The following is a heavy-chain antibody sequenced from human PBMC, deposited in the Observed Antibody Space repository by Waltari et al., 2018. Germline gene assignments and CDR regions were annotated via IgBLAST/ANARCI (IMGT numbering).Heavy chain of an antibody. CDR2: IIPILGIA. CDR3: AGWDYYDSSGYSSYFDY. D-gene: IGHD3-22*01. CDR1: GGTFSSYA. Sequence: QVQLVQSGAEVKKPGSSVKVSCKASGGTFSSYAISWVRQAPGQGLEWMGRIIPILGIANDEQKFQGRVTITADKSTSTAYMELSSLRSEDTAVYYCAGWDYYDSSGYSSYFDYWGQGTLVTVSS. V-gene: IGHV1-69*04. J-gene: IGHJ4*02.